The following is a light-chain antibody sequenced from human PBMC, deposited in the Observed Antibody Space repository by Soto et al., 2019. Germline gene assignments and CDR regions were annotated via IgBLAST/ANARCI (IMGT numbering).Light chain of an antibody. V-gene: IGLV4-69*01. Sequence: QPVLTQSPSATASLGASGKLTCTLSSGHSSYAIAWHQQQPEKGPRFLMKLNSDGSHSKGDGIPDRFSGSSSGAERYLTISSLQSEDEADYYCQTWGTGIQVFGGGTKLPVL. CDR3: QTWGTGIQV. J-gene: IGLJ3*02. CDR1: SGHSSYA. CDR2: LNSDGSH.